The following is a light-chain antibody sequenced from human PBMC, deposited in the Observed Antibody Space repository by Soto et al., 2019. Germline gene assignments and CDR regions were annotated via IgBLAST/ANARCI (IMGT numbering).Light chain of an antibody. CDR3: CSFEGRTPLVV. Sequence: QSALTQPASVSGSPGQSITISCTGTSSDVGGYNYVSWYQQHPGKAPKLMIYEASKRPAGVSDRFSGFKSGSTASLTISGLQADDEAEYYCCSFEGRTPLVVFGGGTKLTVL. CDR2: EAS. J-gene: IGLJ2*01. CDR1: SSDVGGYNY. V-gene: IGLV2-23*01.